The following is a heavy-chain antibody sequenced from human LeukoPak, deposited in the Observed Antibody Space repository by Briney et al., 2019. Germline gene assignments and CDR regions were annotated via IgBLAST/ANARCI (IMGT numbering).Heavy chain of an antibody. CDR1: GYTFTSYG. Sequence: SVKVSCKASGYTFTSYGISWVRQAPGQGLEWMGGIIPIFGTANYAQKFQGRVTITADESTSTAYMELSSLRSEDTAVYYCARETGVRGVIIPFYWGQGTLVTVSS. D-gene: IGHD3-10*01. CDR2: IIPIFGTA. J-gene: IGHJ4*02. CDR3: ARETGVRGVIIPFY. V-gene: IGHV1-69*13.